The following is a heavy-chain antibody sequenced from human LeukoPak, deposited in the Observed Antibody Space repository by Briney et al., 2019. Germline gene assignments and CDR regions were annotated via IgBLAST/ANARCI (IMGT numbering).Heavy chain of an antibody. Sequence: PSETLSLTCTVSGGSISSYHWSWIRQPAGKGLEWIGHIYTPGSTKYNPSLKSRVTISVDTSKNQFSLKLSSVTAADTAVYYCARVVAAAGAGWFDPWGQGTLVTVSS. CDR2: IYTPGST. CDR1: GGSISSYH. D-gene: IGHD6-13*01. V-gene: IGHV4-4*07. CDR3: ARVVAAAGAGWFDP. J-gene: IGHJ5*02.